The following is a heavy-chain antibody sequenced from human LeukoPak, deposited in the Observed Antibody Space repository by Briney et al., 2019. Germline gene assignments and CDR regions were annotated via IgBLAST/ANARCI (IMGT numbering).Heavy chain of an antibody. CDR3: TKDPAYSSSWFGYFDY. CDR2: ISWDGDVT. V-gene: IGHV3-43*01. D-gene: IGHD6-13*01. CDR1: GFTFHDHT. Sequence: PGGSLRLSCAASGFTFHDHTMNWVRQGPGKRLEWVALISWDGDVTYYADSVKGRFTISRDNSKNSLYLQMNSLRTEDTALYYCTKDPAYSSSWFGYFDYWGQGTLVTVSS. J-gene: IGHJ4*02.